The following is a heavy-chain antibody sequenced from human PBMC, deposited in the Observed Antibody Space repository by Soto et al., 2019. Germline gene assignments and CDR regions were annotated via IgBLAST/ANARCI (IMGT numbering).Heavy chain of an antibody. CDR1: GYTFTSYA. Sequence: ASVKVSCKASGYTFTSYAMHWVRQAPGQRLEWMGWINAGNGNTKYSQKFQGRVTITRDTSASTAYMELSSLRSEDTAVYYCARDGTGVYYDFWRTYYDYYYYYRDVWGKGTTVTVSS. D-gene: IGHD3-3*01. J-gene: IGHJ6*03. CDR3: ARDGTGVYYDFWRTYYDYYYYYRDV. V-gene: IGHV1-3*01. CDR2: INAGNGNT.